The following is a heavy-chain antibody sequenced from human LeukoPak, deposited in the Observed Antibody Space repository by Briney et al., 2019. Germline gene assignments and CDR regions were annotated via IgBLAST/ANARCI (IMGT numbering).Heavy chain of an antibody. CDR3: ARVAPLNSSGWKYFFDH. Sequence: ASVKVSCKVSGYTLSELPMHWVRQAPGKGLEWMGGFDPEDGETISAQKFQGRVTMTEDTSRDTAYMERSSLRSEDTAVYYCARVAPLNSSGWKYFFDHWGQGTLVTVSS. D-gene: IGHD6-19*01. V-gene: IGHV1-24*01. CDR2: FDPEDGET. J-gene: IGHJ4*02. CDR1: GYTLSELP.